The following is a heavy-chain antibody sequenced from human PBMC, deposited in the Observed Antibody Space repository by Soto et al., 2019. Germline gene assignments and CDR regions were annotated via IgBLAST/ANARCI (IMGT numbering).Heavy chain of an antibody. CDR3: AREVQVHTPAFVY. J-gene: IGHJ4*02. V-gene: IGHV1-69*19. Sequence: QVQLVQSGAEMKKPGSSVKVSCQSSGGTFNTYAMNWVRQAPGQGPEWMGDISPMFGAANYAPKFQGRVTITADESTGTSYMHLSSLTSADTALYFCAREVQVHTPAFVYWGQGTRVTVSS. CDR1: GGTFNTYA. D-gene: IGHD3-10*01. CDR2: ISPMFGAA.